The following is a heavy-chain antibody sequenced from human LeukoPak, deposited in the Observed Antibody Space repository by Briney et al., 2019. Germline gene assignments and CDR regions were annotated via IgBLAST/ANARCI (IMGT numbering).Heavy chain of an antibody. CDR3: ARDNNPEYYHYGMDV. V-gene: IGHV4-31*03. CDR1: GGSISSGGYY. Sequence: SQTLSLTCTVSGGSISSGGYYWSWIRQHPGKGLEWIGYIYYSGSTYYNPSLKSRVTISVDTSKNQFSLKLSSVTAADTAVYYCARDNNPEYYHYGMDVWGQGTTVTVSS. CDR2: IYYSGST. J-gene: IGHJ6*02. D-gene: IGHD1-14*01.